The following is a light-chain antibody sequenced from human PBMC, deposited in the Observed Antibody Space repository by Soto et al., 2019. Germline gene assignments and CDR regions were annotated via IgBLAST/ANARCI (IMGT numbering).Light chain of an antibody. J-gene: IGLJ3*02. CDR3: AAWDASLNGWL. CDR1: SSNIGSNI. Sequence: QSVLTQPPSASGTPGQRVTISCSGSSSNIGSNIVNWYQHLPGTAPKLLIKTDNQRPSGVPDRFSGSKSDTSASLAISGLQSEDEADYYCAAWDASLNGWLFGGGTKLTVL. V-gene: IGLV1-44*01. CDR2: TDN.